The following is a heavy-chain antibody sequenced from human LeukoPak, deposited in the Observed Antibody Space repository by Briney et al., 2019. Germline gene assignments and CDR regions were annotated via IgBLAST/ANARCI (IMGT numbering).Heavy chain of an antibody. D-gene: IGHD1-1*01. CDR3: ARPRERRYFDY. Sequence: GGSLRLSCAASGFTFSSYPMSWVRQAPGKGLEWVSGISESGGYTINADSVKGRFTISRDNSKNTLYLQMNSLRAEDTAVYYCARPRERRYFDYWGQGTLVTVSS. CDR1: GFTFSSYP. CDR2: ISESGGYT. V-gene: IGHV3-23*01. J-gene: IGHJ4*02.